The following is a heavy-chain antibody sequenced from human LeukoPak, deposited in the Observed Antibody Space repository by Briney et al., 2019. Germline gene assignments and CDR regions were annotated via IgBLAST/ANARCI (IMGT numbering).Heavy chain of an antibody. Sequence: ASVKVSCKASGYTFTNYGISWVRQAPGQGLEWMGWISAYNGDTNFAQKLQGRVTMTRSTSISTAYMELSSLRFEDAAVYYCTRSVRNGHIDYWGQGTLVTVSS. D-gene: IGHD2-21*01. CDR1: GYTFTNYG. V-gene: IGHV1-18*01. CDR3: TRSVRNGHIDY. J-gene: IGHJ4*02. CDR2: ISAYNGDT.